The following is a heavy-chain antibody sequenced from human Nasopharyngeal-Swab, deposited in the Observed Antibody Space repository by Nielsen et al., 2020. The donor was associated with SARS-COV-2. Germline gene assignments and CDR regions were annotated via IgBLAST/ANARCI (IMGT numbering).Heavy chain of an antibody. CDR3: ARANDFWSGYPFDY. Sequence: SETLSLTCTVSGGSISSSSYYWGWIRQPPGKGLEWIGSIYHSGSTYYNPSLKSRVSISVDTSKNQFSLKLSSVTAADTAVYYCARANDFWSGYPFDYWGQGTLVTVSS. CDR1: GGSISSSSYY. CDR2: IYHSGST. J-gene: IGHJ4*02. D-gene: IGHD3-3*01. V-gene: IGHV4-39*07.